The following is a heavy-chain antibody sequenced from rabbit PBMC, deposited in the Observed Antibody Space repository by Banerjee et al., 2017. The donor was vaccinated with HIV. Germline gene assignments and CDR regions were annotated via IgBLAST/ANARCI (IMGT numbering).Heavy chain of an antibody. V-gene: IGHV1S43*01. D-gene: IGHD1-1*01. CDR3: ARAYASSTDAYTLFNL. Sequence: QEQLEESGGDLVKPEGSLTLTCTASGFSFSSSYWIYWVLQAPGKGLEWIACIYNGDGSTYYASWVNGRFTISRSTSLNTVDLKMTSLTAADTATYFCARAYASSTDAYTLFNLWGPGTLVTVS. CDR1: GFSFSSSYW. CDR2: IYNGDGST. J-gene: IGHJ4*01.